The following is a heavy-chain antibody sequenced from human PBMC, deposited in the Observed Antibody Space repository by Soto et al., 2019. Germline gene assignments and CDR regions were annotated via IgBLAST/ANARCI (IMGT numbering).Heavy chain of an antibody. CDR2: TRNKVDSYTT. Sequence: GGSLRLSCSASGFTFSDHYMEWVRQAPGKGLEWVARTRNKVDSYTTEYAASVRGRFTISRDDSKTSLYLQMNSLKTEDTALYYCATGTVGAMDYWGQGTLVTVSS. CDR1: GFTFSDHY. J-gene: IGHJ4*02. D-gene: IGHD1-26*01. CDR3: ATGTVGAMDY. V-gene: IGHV3-72*01.